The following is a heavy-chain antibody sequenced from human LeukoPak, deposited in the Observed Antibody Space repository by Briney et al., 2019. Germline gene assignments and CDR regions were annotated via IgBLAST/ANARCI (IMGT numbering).Heavy chain of an antibody. CDR2: ISGSGTI. V-gene: IGHV4-4*07. J-gene: IGHJ4*02. D-gene: IGHD6-6*01. CDR1: GGSIHSY. CDR3: ARGVARSSKFHFSYYFDY. Sequence: SETLSLTCTVSGGSIHSYWSWIRQPAGKGLEWIGRISGSGTITYNPALQSRLTISIDTSKNQFSLKLSSVTAADTAVYYCARGVARSSKFHFSYYFDYWGQGTLVTVSS.